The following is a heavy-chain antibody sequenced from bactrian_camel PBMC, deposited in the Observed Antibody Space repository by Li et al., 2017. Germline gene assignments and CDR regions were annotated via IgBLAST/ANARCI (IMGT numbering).Heavy chain of an antibody. Sequence: HVQLVESGGDSVQAGGSLRLSCVASGPPHLRPCLGWFRLSPGKEREGVAAIDLDGSTRYSDSVKGRFTISQSIAENKVYLQMNSLKLEDTAMYYCAGDLGWVSGEYHYWGQGTQVTVS. CDR1: GPPHLRPC. CDR3: AGDLGWVSGEYHY. CDR2: IDLDGST. D-gene: IGHD1*01. V-gene: IGHV3S53*01. J-gene: IGHJ4*01.